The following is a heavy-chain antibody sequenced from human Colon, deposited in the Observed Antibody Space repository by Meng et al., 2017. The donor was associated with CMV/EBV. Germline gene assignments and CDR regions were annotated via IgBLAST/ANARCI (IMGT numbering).Heavy chain of an antibody. CDR2: INPNSGGT. D-gene: IGHD1-20*01. CDR3: ARAPYNWNDEGWFDP. J-gene: IGHJ5*02. CDR1: GYTFTGYY. Sequence: QGQRVQAGAGVKEPGASVKVSCKASGYTFTGYYMHWVRQAPGQGLEWMGWINPNSGGTNYAQKFQGRVTMTRDTSISTAYMELSRLRSDDTAVYYCARAPYNWNDEGWFDPWGQGTLVTVSS. V-gene: IGHV1-2*02.